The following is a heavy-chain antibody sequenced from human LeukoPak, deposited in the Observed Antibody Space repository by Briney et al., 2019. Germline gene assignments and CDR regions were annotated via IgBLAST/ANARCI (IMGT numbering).Heavy chain of an antibody. CDR2: IYYSGST. CDR3: ARGHRGGGSYSYYYYYMDV. Sequence: SETLSLTCTVSGGSISSSSYYWGWIRQPPGKGLEWIGSIYYSGSTYYNPSLKSRVTISVDTSKNQFSLKLSSVTAADTAVYYCARGHRGGGSYSYYYYYMDVWGKGTTVTVSS. J-gene: IGHJ6*03. V-gene: IGHV4-39*07. D-gene: IGHD1-26*01. CDR1: GGSISSSSYY.